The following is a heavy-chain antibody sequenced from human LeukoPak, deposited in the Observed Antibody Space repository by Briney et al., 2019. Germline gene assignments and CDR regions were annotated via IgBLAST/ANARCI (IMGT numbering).Heavy chain of an antibody. CDR1: GFTFSSYE. J-gene: IGHJ4*02. CDR3: ARIHNLGILAHFDY. CDR2: INSGGSTL. D-gene: IGHD1-1*01. Sequence: PPGGSLRLSCAASGFTFSSYEMNWVRQAPGKGLEGVSYINSGGSTLYYADSVKGRFTIYRDNAKNSLYLQMNSLRAEDTAVYYCARIHNLGILAHFDYWGQGTLVTVPS. V-gene: IGHV3-48*03.